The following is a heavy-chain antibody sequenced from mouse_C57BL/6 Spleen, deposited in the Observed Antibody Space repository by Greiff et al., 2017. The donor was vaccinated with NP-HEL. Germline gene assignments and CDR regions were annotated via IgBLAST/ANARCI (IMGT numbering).Heavy chain of an antibody. CDR3: ASSEDYDDFAY. J-gene: IGHJ3*01. V-gene: IGHV1-4*01. CDR1: GYTFTSYT. D-gene: IGHD2-4*01. CDR2: INPSSGYT. Sequence: VQLQQSGAELARPGASVKMSCKASGYTFTSYTMHWVKQRPGQGLEWIGYINPSSGYTKYNQKFKDKATLTADKSSSTAYMQLSSLTSEDSAVYYCASSEDYDDFAYWGQGTRVTVSA.